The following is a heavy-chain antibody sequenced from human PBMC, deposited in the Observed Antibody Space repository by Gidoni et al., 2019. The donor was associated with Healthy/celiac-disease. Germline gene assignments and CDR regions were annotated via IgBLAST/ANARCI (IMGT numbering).Heavy chain of an antibody. Sequence: ASGFTFSSYGMHWVRQAPGKGLEWVAVISYDGSNKYYADSVKGRFTISRDNSKNTLYLQMNSLRAEDTAVYYCAKDPHYYESSGYFFTWGQGTLVTVSS. D-gene: IGHD3-22*01. V-gene: IGHV3-30*18. CDR2: ISYDGSNK. CDR3: AKDPHYYESSGYFFT. J-gene: IGHJ4*02. CDR1: GFTFSSYG.